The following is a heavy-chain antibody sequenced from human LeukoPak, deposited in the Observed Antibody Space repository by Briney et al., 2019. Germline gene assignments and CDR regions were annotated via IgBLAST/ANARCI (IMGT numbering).Heavy chain of an antibody. J-gene: IGHJ6*02. V-gene: IGHV4-59*01. CDR1: GGSISSYY. CDR3: ARAPGVVVIPYYYYYGMDV. CDR2: IYYSGST. Sequence: PSETLSLTCTVSGGSISSYYWSWIRQPPGKGLEWIGYIYYSGSTNYNPSLKSRVTISVDTSKNQFSLKLSSVTAADTAVYYCARAPGVVVIPYYYYYGMDVWGQGTTVTVSS. D-gene: IGHD2-21*01.